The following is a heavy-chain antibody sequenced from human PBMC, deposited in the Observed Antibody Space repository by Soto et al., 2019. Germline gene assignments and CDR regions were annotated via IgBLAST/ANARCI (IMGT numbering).Heavy chain of an antibody. D-gene: IGHD3-3*01. CDR2: ISTYNGNT. V-gene: IGHV1-18*01. CDR3: ARDRGPRITIFGVVPPPPIYYDYGMDV. CDR1: GYTFTNYG. Sequence: ASVKVSCKASGYTFTNYGFTWVRQAPGQGLEWLGWISTYNGNTKYAQKDQGRLTMTTDTSTSTANMELTSLRSEDTAVFYCARDRGPRITIFGVVPPPPIYYDYGMDVWGQGTTVTVSS. J-gene: IGHJ6*02.